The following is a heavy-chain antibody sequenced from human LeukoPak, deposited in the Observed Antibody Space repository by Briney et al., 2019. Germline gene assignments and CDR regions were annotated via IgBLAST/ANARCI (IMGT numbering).Heavy chain of an antibody. D-gene: IGHD2-15*01. J-gene: IGHJ4*02. CDR2: MNLKSGNT. V-gene: IGHV1-8*01. Sequence: ASVKVSCKASGYTFTSYDINWVRQATGQGLEWMGWMNLKSGNTGHAQKFQGRVTITRDTSISTVYLELSSLRSEDTALYFCTRVDGSPDYWGQGTLVTVSS. CDR3: TRVDGSPDY. CDR1: GYTFTSYD.